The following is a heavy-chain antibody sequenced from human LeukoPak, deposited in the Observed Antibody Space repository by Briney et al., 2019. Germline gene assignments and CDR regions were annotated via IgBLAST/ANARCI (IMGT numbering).Heavy chain of an antibody. D-gene: IGHD3-10*01. V-gene: IGHV4-30-2*01. CDR2: IFHSGNS. Sequence: SQTLSLTCAVSGDSISSGDYSWTWLRQPSGKGLEWIGYIFHSGNSYYNPSLKSRVTISVDKSKNQFSLRLTSVTAADTAVYYCARELWFVNAPGSWLDLWGQGTLVTVSS. CDR3: ARELWFVNAPGSWLDL. CDR1: GDSISSGDYS. J-gene: IGHJ5*02.